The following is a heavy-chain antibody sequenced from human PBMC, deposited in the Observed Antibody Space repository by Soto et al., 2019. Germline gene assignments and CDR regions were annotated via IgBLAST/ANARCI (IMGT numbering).Heavy chain of an antibody. CDR2: ISSSSSYI. Sequence: GGSLRLSFAASGFTFSSYSMNWVRQAPGKGMEWVSSISSSSSYIYYADSVKGRFTISRDNAKNSLYLQMNSLRAEDTAVYYCARDLVSSSPLSYWGQGTLVTVSS. CDR1: GFTFSSYS. D-gene: IGHD6-13*01. J-gene: IGHJ4*02. CDR3: ARDLVSSSPLSY. V-gene: IGHV3-21*01.